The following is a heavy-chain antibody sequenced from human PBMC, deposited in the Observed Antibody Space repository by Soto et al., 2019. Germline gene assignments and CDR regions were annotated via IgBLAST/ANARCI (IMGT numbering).Heavy chain of an antibody. CDR1: GFTFSGYA. V-gene: IGHV3-64D*06. CDR2: MGNDGVVT. D-gene: IGHD3-10*01. Sequence: GSLILSCSTSGFTFSGYAMHWVRQAPGNGLEYVSVMGNDGVVTYXXDAVNGRXXISRGNSKNIXYLQMXVMRVEYTAVYYCVKALSARHNSAKAFDMWGQG. CDR3: VKALSARHNSAKAFDM. J-gene: IGHJ3*02.